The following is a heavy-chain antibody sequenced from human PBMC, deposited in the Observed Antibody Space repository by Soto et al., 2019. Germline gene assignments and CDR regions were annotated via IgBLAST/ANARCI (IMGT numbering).Heavy chain of an antibody. Sequence: QVRLRGPGPGLVRLSKPLSLPCTASGASLTIELYNWLWFRQAHGRGLEGIGYIHYPGSIRYNPSLQSRVTMSVDTCKNLFSLNLSSVTAADTAVYFCVREDDGGDRDYYGLDVWGQGTTVTVSS. V-gene: IGHV4-30-4*01. D-gene: IGHD2-21*02. CDR3: VREDDGGDRDYYGLDV. J-gene: IGHJ6*02. CDR1: GASLTIELYN. CDR2: IHYPGSI.